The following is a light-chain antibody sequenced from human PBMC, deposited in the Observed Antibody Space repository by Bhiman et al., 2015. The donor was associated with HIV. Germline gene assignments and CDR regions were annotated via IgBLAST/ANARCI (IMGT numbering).Light chain of an antibody. J-gene: IGLJ2*01. CDR2: EVN. CDR1: SSDFGAYNY. CDR3: AAWDDSLSGHVV. V-gene: IGLV2-8*01. Sequence: QSALTQPPSASGSPGQSVAISCTGTSSDFGAYNYVSWYQQRPGKAPKLMIYEVNKRPSGVPDRFSGSKSGTSASLAISGLRSEDEADYYCAAWDDSLSGHVVFGGGTKLTVL.